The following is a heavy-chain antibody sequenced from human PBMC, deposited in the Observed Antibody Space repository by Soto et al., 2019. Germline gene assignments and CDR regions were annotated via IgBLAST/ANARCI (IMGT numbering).Heavy chain of an antibody. Sequence: GAAVKVSCKASGYTFTSYGISWVRQAPGQGHEWMGWISAYNGNTNYAQKLQGRVTMTTDTSTSTAYMELRSLRSDDTAVYFCARRVVRRALLYYWAQRSLVTVSS. D-gene: IGHD3-10*01. J-gene: IGHJ4*02. CDR3: ARRVVRRALLYY. CDR2: ISAYNGNT. CDR1: GYTFTSYG. V-gene: IGHV1-18*01.